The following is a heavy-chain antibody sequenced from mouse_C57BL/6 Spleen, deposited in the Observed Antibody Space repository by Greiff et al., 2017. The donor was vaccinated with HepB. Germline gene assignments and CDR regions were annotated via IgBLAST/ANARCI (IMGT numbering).Heavy chain of an antibody. CDR3: ARDYYGSSPFAY. CDR1: GYAFSSSW. V-gene: IGHV1-82*01. D-gene: IGHD1-1*01. J-gene: IGHJ3*01. Sequence: VQLQESGPELVKPGASVKISCKASGYAFSSSWMNWVKQRPGKGLEWIGRIYPGDGDTNYNGKFKGKATLTADKSSSTAYMQLSSLPSEDSAVYFCARDYYGSSPFAYWGQGTLVTVSA. CDR2: IYPGDGDT.